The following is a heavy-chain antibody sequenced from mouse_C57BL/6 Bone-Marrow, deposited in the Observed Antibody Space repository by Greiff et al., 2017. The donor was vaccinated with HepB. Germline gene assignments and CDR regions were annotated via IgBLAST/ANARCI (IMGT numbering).Heavy chain of an antibody. CDR3: TRPSLRPGFAY. D-gene: IGHD2-12*01. V-gene: IGHV1-15*01. CDR2: IDPETGGT. CDR1: GYTFTDYE. Sequence: QVQLQQSGAELARPGASVKLSCKASGYTFTDYEMHWVKQTPVHGLEWIGAIDPETGGTAYNQKFKGKAILTADKSSSTAYMELRSLTSEDSAVYYCTRPSLRPGFAYWGQGTLVTVSA. J-gene: IGHJ3*01.